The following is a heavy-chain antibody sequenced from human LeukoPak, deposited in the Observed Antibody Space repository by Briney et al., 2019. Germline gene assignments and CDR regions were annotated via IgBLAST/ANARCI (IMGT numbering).Heavy chain of an antibody. V-gene: IGHV4-34*01. D-gene: IGHD6-13*01. CDR1: GGSFSGYY. Sequence: PSETLSLTCAVYGGSFSGYYWSWIRQPPGKGLEWVGEINHSGSTNYNPSFKSRVTISVDTSKNQFSLKLSSVTAADTAVYYCAKHPAYSSSWYRAYWFDPWGQGTLVTVSS. J-gene: IGHJ5*02. CDR3: AKHPAYSSSWYRAYWFDP. CDR2: INHSGST.